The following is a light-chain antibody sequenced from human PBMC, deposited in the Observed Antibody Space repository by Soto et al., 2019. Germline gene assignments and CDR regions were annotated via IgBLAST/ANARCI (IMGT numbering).Light chain of an antibody. Sequence: EIVLAQSPATLSLSPGERATLSCRASQSVSIYLAWYQQKPGQAPRLLIYDASNRATGIPARFSGSGSGTDFTLTISSLEPEDFAVYYCQQYYSTPLTFGGGTKVEIK. J-gene: IGKJ4*01. CDR1: QSVSIY. CDR2: DAS. V-gene: IGKV3-11*01. CDR3: QQYYSTPLT.